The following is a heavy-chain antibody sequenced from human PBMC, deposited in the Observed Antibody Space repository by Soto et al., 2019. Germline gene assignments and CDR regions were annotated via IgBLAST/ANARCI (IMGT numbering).Heavy chain of an antibody. CDR1: GGSISSSSYY. D-gene: IGHD6-13*01. CDR2: IYYSGST. Sequence: PSETLSLTCTVSGGSISSSSYYWGWIRQPPGKGLEWIGSIYYSGSTYYNPSLKSRVTISVDTSKNQFSLKLSSVTAADTAVYYCARHVRIAAAGMKDYFDYWGQGTLVTVSS. J-gene: IGHJ4*02. CDR3: ARHVRIAAAGMKDYFDY. V-gene: IGHV4-39*01.